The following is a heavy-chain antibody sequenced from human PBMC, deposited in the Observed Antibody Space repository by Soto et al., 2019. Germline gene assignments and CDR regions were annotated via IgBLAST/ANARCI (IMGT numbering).Heavy chain of an antibody. CDR1: GDTFTGYA. Sequence: ASVKVSCKASGDTFTGYAIHWVRQAPGQRLEWMGWINGGNGDTKYSQKFQGRVTISRDTSASTAYMELTSLGSEDTAVYHCARGYCSSTSCQYYFDFWGQGTLVTVSS. D-gene: IGHD2-2*01. CDR2: INGGNGDT. J-gene: IGHJ4*02. V-gene: IGHV1-3*01. CDR3: ARGYCSSTSCQYYFDF.